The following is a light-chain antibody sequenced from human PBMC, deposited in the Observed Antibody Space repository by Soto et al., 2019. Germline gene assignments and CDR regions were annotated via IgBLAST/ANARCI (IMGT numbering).Light chain of an antibody. CDR1: SSDIGGYNS. CDR2: EVN. CDR3: SSSAGIYHYLV. V-gene: IGLV2-8*01. J-gene: IGLJ3*02. Sequence: QSALTQPPSASGSPGQSVTISCTGTSSDIGGYNSVSWYQQHPGKAPRLMIYEVNKRPSGVPDRFSGSKSGYTASLTVCGLQTEDEAFYYCSSSAGIYHYLVFGGGTKLTVL.